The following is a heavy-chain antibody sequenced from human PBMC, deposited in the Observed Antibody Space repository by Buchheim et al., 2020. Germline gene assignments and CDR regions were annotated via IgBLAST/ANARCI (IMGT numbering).Heavy chain of an antibody. CDR1: GFTFGSYW. D-gene: IGHD5-24*01. Sequence: EVQLVESGGGLVQPGGSLRLSCAASGFTFGSYWMSWVRQAPGKGLEWVANIKQDGSEKYYVDSVKGRFTISRDNAKNSLYLQMNSLRAEDTAVYYCVRDGYNINWFDPWGQGTL. V-gene: IGHV3-7*01. CDR2: IKQDGSEK. J-gene: IGHJ5*02. CDR3: VRDGYNINWFDP.